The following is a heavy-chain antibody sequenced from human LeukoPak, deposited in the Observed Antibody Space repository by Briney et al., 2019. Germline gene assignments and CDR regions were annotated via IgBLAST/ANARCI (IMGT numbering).Heavy chain of an antibody. CDR3: AREGLWETGRDAFDI. V-gene: IGHV3-11*04. CDR2: ISSSGTTI. CDR1: AFTLSNAW. Sequence: GGSLRLSCAASAFTLSNAWMSWVRQAPGKGLEWVSYISSSGTTIYYTDSVKGRFTISRDNAKNSLYLQMNRLRAEDTALYYCAREGLWETGRDAFDIWGQGTMVTVSS. J-gene: IGHJ3*02. D-gene: IGHD3-16*01.